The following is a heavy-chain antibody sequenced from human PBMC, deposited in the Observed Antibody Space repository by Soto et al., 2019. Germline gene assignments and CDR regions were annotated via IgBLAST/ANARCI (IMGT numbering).Heavy chain of an antibody. D-gene: IGHD5-12*01. CDR3: ARVARGMATNLLGAFDI. Sequence: SETLSLTCTVSGGSISSGGYYWSWIRQHPGKGLEWIGYIYYSGSTYYNPSLKSRVTISVDTSKNQFSLKLSSVTAADTAVYYCARVARGMATNLLGAFDIWGQGKMVTVSS. V-gene: IGHV4-31*03. CDR1: GGSISSGGYY. CDR2: IYYSGST. J-gene: IGHJ3*02.